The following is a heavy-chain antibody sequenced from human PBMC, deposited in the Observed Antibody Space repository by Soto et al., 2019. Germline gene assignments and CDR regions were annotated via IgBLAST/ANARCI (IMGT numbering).Heavy chain of an antibody. Sequence: GGSLRLSCAASGFTFSDYYMSWIRQAPGKGLEWVSYISSSGSTIYYADSVKGRFTLSSDNAKNSPYLQMNSLRAEDTAVYYCARDYYDSSGYNWFDPWGQGTLVTVSS. CDR2: ISSSGSTI. V-gene: IGHV3-11*01. CDR1: GFTFSDYY. CDR3: ARDYYDSSGYNWFDP. D-gene: IGHD3-22*01. J-gene: IGHJ5*02.